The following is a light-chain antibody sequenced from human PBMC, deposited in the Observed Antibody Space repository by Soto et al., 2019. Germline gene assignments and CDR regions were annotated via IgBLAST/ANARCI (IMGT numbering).Light chain of an antibody. CDR2: AAS. CDR3: QQLNSSTLT. Sequence: DIQMTQSPSTLSASVGERVTITCRASQGISSYLAWYQQKQGKAPKLXIYAASTLQSGVPSRFSGSGSGTDFTLTISSLQPEDFATDYCQQLNSSTLTFGGGTKVDIK. CDR1: QGISSY. V-gene: IGKV1-9*01. J-gene: IGKJ4*01.